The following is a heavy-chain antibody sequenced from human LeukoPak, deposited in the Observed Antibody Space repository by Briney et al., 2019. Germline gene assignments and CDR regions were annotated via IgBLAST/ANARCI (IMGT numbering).Heavy chain of an antibody. D-gene: IGHD7-27*01. CDR3: ARGKLGTGFDY. V-gene: IGHV6-1*01. CDR2: TYYGSKWYN. J-gene: IGHJ4*02. Sequence: SQTLSLTCAISGDSVSSNSAAWNWIRQPPSRGLEWLGRTYYGSKWYNDYAVSVKSRVTINPDTSKNQFSLQLNSVTPDDTAVYYCARGKLGTGFDYWGQGTLVTVSS. CDR1: GDSVSSNSAA.